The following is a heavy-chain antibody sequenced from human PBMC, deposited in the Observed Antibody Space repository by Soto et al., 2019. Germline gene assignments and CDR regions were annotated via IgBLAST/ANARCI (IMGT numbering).Heavy chain of an antibody. CDR2: IIPILGTA. CDR3: ARDYYDSSGYYGY. Sequence: SVTVSCKASGGTFSSYAISWVRQAPGQGLEWMGGIIPILGTANYAQKFQGRVTITADKSTSTAYMELSSLRSEDTAVYYCARDYYDSSGYYGYWGQGTLVTSPQ. J-gene: IGHJ4*02. V-gene: IGHV1-69*10. D-gene: IGHD3-22*01. CDR1: GGTFSSYA.